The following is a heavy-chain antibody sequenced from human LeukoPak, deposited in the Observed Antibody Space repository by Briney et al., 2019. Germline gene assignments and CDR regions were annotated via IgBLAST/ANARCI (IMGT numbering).Heavy chain of an antibody. D-gene: IGHD3-9*01. CDR1: GYTFTGYY. CDR2: INPNSGGT. CDR3: ARGRGYDILTGYYTGNYFDY. V-gene: IGHV1-2*02. Sequence: VASVKVSCKASGYTFTGYYMHWVRQAPGQGLEWMGWINPNSGGTNYAQKFQGRVTMTRDTSISTAYMELSRLRSDDTAVYYCARGRGYDILTGYYTGNYFDYWGQGTLVTVSS. J-gene: IGHJ4*02.